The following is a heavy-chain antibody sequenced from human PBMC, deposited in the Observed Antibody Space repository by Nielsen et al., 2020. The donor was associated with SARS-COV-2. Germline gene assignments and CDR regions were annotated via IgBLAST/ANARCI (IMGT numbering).Heavy chain of an antibody. V-gene: IGHV1-69*05. CDR3: ARGSLGSGRGGPYYYYGMDV. CDR2: IIPIFGTA. CDR1: GGTCSSYA. D-gene: IGHD3-10*01. Sequence: SGKVSCKASGGTCSSYAISWVRQAPGQGLEWMRGIIPIFGTANYAQKCQGRVTITRDTSASTAYMELSSLGSEDTAVYYCARGSLGSGRGGPYYYYGMDVWGQGTTVTVSS. J-gene: IGHJ6*02.